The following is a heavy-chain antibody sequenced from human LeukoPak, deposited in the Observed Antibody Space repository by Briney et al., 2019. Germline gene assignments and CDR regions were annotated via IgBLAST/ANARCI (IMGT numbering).Heavy chain of an antibody. Sequence: PGGSLRLSCAVSGITLSNYGMSWVRQAPGKGLEWVSAISGSGGSTYYADSVKGRFTISRDNSKNTLYLQMNSLRAEDTAVYYCAMHTPSPDYGDYLFDYWGQGTLVTVSS. CDR2: ISGSGGST. CDR3: AMHTPSPDYGDYLFDY. D-gene: IGHD4-17*01. J-gene: IGHJ4*02. CDR1: GITLSNYG. V-gene: IGHV3-23*01.